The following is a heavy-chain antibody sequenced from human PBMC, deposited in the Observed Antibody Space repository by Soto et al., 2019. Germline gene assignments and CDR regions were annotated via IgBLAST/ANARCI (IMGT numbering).Heavy chain of an antibody. CDR1: GFTFSGYY. J-gene: IGHJ6*02. CDR2: IKQDGRDT. Sequence: PGGSLRLSCAASGFTFSGYYMSWVRQAPGKGLEWVANIKQDGRDTSYVDSVKGRFTISRDNAKNLLYLQMNSLRAEDTAVYYCARDRMPIQYNGLDVWGQGTTVTVSS. CDR3: ARDRMPIQYNGLDV. D-gene: IGHD2-2*01. V-gene: IGHV3-7*03.